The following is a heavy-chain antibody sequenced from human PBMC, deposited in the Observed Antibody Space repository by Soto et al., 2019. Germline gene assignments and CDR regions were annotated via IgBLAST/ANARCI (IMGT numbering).Heavy chain of an antibody. V-gene: IGHV4-34*01. CDR1: GGSFSGYY. D-gene: IGHD2-2*01. CDR3: ARRLSSTSLSYYYMDV. J-gene: IGHJ6*03. CDR2: INHSGST. Sequence: SETLSLTCAVYGGSFSGYYWSWIRQPPGKGLEWIGEINHSGSTNYNPSLKSRVTISVDTSKNQFSLKLSFVTAADTAVYYCARRLSSTSLSYYYMDVWGKGTTVTVSS.